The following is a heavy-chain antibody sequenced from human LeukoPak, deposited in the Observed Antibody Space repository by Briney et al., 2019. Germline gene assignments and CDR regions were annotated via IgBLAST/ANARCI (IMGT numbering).Heavy chain of an antibody. J-gene: IGHJ5*01. Sequence: SETLSLTCSVSGDSVSGFYWNWIRQSPGTGLEWIGNIHYSGNSNYNPSLKSRVTMSIDTSRNQFFLKLNSVTAADTAVYYCVLAPNSNWFDFWGQGTQVTISS. V-gene: IGHV4-59*08. CDR3: VLAPNSNWFDF. D-gene: IGHD2-8*01. CDR2: IHYSGNS. CDR1: GDSVSGFY.